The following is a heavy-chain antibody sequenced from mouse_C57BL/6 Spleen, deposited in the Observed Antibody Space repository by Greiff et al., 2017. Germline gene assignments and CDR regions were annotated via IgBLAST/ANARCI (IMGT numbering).Heavy chain of an antibody. J-gene: IGHJ1*03. Sequence: VQLQQSGPELVKPGASVKISCKASGYSFTGYYMNWVKQSPEKSLEWIGEINPSTGGTTYNQKFKAKATLTVDKSASTAYMQRTSLTSEDSAVYYCGRSGTGTGYFDVWGTGTTVTVSS. CDR3: GRSGTGTGYFDV. V-gene: IGHV1-42*01. CDR1: GYSFTGYY. CDR2: INPSTGGT. D-gene: IGHD4-1*01.